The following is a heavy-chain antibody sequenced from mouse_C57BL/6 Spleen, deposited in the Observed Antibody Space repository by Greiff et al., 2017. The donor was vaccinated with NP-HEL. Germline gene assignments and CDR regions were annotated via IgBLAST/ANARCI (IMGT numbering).Heavy chain of an antibody. CDR1: GFTFSDYG. CDR3: ARPRSTMVTPFAY. Sequence: EVKVVESGGGLVKPGGSLKLSCAASGFTFSDYGMHWVRQAPEKGLEWVAYISSGSSTIYYADTVKGRFTISRDNAKNTLFLQMTSLRSEDTAMYYCARPRSTMVTPFAYWGQGTLVTVSA. CDR2: ISSGSSTI. V-gene: IGHV5-17*01. J-gene: IGHJ3*01. D-gene: IGHD2-2*01.